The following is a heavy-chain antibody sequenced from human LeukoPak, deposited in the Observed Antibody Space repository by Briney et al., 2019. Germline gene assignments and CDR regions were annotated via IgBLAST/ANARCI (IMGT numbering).Heavy chain of an antibody. Sequence: SETLSLTCTVSGGSISSYYWSWIRQPAGKGLEWIGRIYSSGSTNYNPSLKSRVTMSVDTPKNQFSLKLRFVTAADTAVYYCAREVRSSGYSLDYWGQGTLVTVSS. V-gene: IGHV4-4*07. CDR2: IYSSGST. CDR1: GGSISSYY. J-gene: IGHJ4*02. D-gene: IGHD3-22*01. CDR3: AREVRSSGYSLDY.